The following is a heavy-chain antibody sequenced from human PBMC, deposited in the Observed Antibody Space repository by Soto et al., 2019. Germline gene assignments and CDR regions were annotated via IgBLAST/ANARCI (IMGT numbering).Heavy chain of an antibody. CDR1: GYTFTTYA. D-gene: IGHD2-21*01. CDR3: ARSLGVIKSYYYYCRMDV. V-gene: IGHV1-3*01. J-gene: IGHJ6*02. CDR2: INAGNGNT. Sequence: ALVKDSCKSSGYTFTTYAMHWVRQAPGQRLEWMGWINAGNGNTKYSQKVQGRVTITRDTSASTAYMELSRLRCEDTAVYYCARSLGVIKSYYYYCRMDVWGQGNTVTGS.